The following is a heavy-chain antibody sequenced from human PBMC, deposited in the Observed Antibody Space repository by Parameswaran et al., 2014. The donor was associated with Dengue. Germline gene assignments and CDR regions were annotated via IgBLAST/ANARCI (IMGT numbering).Heavy chain of an antibody. J-gene: IGHJ4*02. V-gene: IGHV4-34*01. CDR3: AREWGDAVVVPATSVFDS. Sequence: PGKGLEWIGEISRSGNTRYNPSLRSRVTLSVDASKDQFSLRLTSVTAADTAVYYCAREWGDAVVVPATSVFDSWGQGTLVTVSS. CDR2: ISRSGNT. D-gene: IGHD2-2*01.